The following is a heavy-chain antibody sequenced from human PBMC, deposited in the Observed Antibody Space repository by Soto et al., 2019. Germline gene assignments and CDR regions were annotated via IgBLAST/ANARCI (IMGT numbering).Heavy chain of an antibody. CDR2: IRQDGREK. D-gene: IGHD6-13*01. CDR3: ARATSAMHIVAASFDY. CDR1: GFTFTSYW. Sequence: EVQLVESGGGLVQPGGSLRLSCAASGFTFTSYWMGWVRQAPGKGLEWVANIRQDGREKYYVDSVKGRFTISRDNAKNSLYLQMNSLRAEDTVVYHWARATSAMHIVAASFDYWGQGTMVTVSS. V-gene: IGHV3-7*01. J-gene: IGHJ4*02.